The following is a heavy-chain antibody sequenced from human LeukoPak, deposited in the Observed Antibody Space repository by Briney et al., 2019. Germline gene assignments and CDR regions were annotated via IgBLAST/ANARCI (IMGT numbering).Heavy chain of an antibody. D-gene: IGHD3-22*01. CDR3: TSYYDSSGYYFG. V-gene: IGHV3-15*01. CDR2: IKSKTDGGTT. J-gene: IGHJ4*02. Sequence: PGGSLRLSCAASGFTFSNAWMSWVRQAPGKGLEWVGRIKSKTDGGTTDYAAPVKGRFTISRDDSKNTLYLQMNSLKTEDTAVYYCTSYYDSSGYYFGWGQGTLVTVSS. CDR1: GFTFSNAW.